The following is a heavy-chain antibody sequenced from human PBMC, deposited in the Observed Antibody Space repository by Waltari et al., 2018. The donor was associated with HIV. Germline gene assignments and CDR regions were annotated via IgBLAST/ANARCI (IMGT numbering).Heavy chain of an antibody. CDR1: GFSFTYAH. V-gene: IGHV3-15*01. Sequence: GGGLARPGGSLRLSCEASGFSFTYAHMSWVRQAPGKGLEWVGRIKSGGDGGTSEFGAAVKGRFSITRHDPTNMLYLQMDALNEEDTGVYVCKHEDSGRDQWGQGSRVTVSS. CDR2: IKSGGDGGTS. D-gene: IGHD2-21*01. J-gene: IGHJ4*02. CDR3: KHEDSGRDQ.